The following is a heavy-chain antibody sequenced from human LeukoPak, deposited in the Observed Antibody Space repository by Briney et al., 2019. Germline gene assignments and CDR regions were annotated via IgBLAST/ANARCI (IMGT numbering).Heavy chain of an antibody. Sequence: SETLSLTCTVSGGSISSSSYYWGWIRQPPGKGLEWIGSIYYSGSTYYNPSLKSRVTMSVDTSKNQFSLKLSSVTAADTAVYYRARLVGSSWSDYWGQGTLVTVSS. CDR2: IYYSGST. V-gene: IGHV4-39*01. CDR1: GGSISSSSYY. J-gene: IGHJ4*02. CDR3: ARLVGSSWSDY. D-gene: IGHD6-13*01.